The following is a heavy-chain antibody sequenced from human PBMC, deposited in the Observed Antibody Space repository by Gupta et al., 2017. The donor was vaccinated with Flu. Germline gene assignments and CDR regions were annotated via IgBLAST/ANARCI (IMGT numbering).Heavy chain of an antibody. CDR1: GILVSSNY. J-gene: IGHJ3*02. V-gene: IGHV3-53*02. Sequence: EVQLVETGGGLIQPGGSLRLSCAASGILVSSNYMTWVRQAPGKGLEWVSGINTAGTTYYADSVKGRFSLSRDSSKNTLCLQMNSLRAEDTALYYCARGRDYTFDIWGQGTMVTVSS. CDR3: ARGRDYTFDI. D-gene: IGHD4-11*01. CDR2: INTAGTT.